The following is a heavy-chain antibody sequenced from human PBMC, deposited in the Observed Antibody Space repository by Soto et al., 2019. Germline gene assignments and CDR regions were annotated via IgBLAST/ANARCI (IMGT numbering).Heavy chain of an antibody. J-gene: IGHJ4*02. CDR3: VWSCTGGSCSDY. CDR1: GYTFTGYY. D-gene: IGHD2-15*01. CDR2: INPNSGDT. Sequence: GASVKVSCKASGYTFTGYYIHWVRQAPGQRLEWMGWINPNSGDTNFTQRFQGRVTMTTDTSINTAYMELSRLRSDDTAVYYCVWSCTGGSCSDYWGQGTLVTVSS. V-gene: IGHV1-2*02.